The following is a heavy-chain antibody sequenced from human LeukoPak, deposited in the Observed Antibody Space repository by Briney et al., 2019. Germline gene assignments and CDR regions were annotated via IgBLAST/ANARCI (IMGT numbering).Heavy chain of an antibody. Sequence: PGGSLRLSCAASGFTFSSYGMHWVRQAPGKGLEWVAVISYDGGNKYYADSVKGRFTISRDNSKNTLYLQMNSLRAEDTAVYYCAKEPPRYSGYVHGVDAFDIWGQGTMVTVSS. CDR1: GFTFSSYG. V-gene: IGHV3-30*18. D-gene: IGHD5-12*01. CDR2: ISYDGGNK. J-gene: IGHJ3*02. CDR3: AKEPPRYSGYVHGVDAFDI.